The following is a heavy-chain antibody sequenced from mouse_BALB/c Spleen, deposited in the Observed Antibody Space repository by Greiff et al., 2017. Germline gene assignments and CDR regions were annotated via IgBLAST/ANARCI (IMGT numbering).Heavy chain of an antibody. V-gene: IGHV1S81*02. CDR1: GYTFTSYW. D-gene: IGHD1-2*01. J-gene: IGHJ2*01. CDR3: ARFTTALYFDY. CDR2: INPSNGRT. Sequence: QVQLQQPGAELVKPGASVKLSCKASGYTFTSYWMHWVKQRPGQGLEWIGEINPSNGRTNYNEKFKSKATLTVDKSSSTAYMQLSSLTSEDSAVYYCARFTTALYFDYWGQGTTLTVSS.